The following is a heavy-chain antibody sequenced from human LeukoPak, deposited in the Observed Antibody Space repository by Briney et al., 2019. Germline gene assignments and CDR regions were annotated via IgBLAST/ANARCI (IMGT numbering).Heavy chain of an antibody. J-gene: IGHJ6*02. CDR2: INPNDGGT. CDR3: ARDLDSSGWYYGMDV. V-gene: IGHV1-2*02. CDR1: GCTFTDYY. Sequence: ASVKVSCKASGCTFTDYYIHWVRQAPGQGLEWMGWINPNDGGTSYAQKFQGRVTMTRDTSVSTAYMELSRLRSDDTAVYYCARDLDSSGWYYGMDVWGQGTTVTVSS. D-gene: IGHD6-19*01.